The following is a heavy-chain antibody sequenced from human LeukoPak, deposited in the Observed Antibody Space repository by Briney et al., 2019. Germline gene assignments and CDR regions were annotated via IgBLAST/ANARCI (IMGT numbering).Heavy chain of an antibody. CDR3: AGDPTPGGDNWFDP. Sequence: ASVKVSCKASGGTFSSYAISWVRQAPGQGLEWMGGIIPIFGTANYAQKFQGRVTITADESTSTAYMELSSLRSEDTAVYYCAGDPTPGGDNWFDPWGQGTLVTVSS. CDR2: IIPIFGTA. D-gene: IGHD3-10*01. CDR1: GGTFSSYA. V-gene: IGHV1-69*01. J-gene: IGHJ5*02.